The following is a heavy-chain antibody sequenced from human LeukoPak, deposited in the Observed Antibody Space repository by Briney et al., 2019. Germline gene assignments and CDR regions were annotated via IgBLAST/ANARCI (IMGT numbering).Heavy chain of an antibody. J-gene: IGHJ6*02. CDR2: IWYDGSNE. CDR3: ASSNAYYDFWSGHYYYYGMDV. V-gene: IGHV3-33*01. CDR1: GFTFSSYG. D-gene: IGHD3-3*01. Sequence: GGSLRLSCAASGFTFSSYGMHWVRQAPGKGLEWVAVIWYDGSNEYYADSVKGRFTISRDNSKNTLYLQMNSLRAEDTAVYYCASSNAYYDFWSGHYYYYGMDVWGQGTTVTVSS.